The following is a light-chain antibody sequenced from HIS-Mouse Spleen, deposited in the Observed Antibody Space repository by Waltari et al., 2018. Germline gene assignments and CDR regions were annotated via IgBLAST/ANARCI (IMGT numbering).Light chain of an antibody. V-gene: IGLV1-47*01. Sequence: QSVLTQPPSASATPGQRVTISCSGSSSNIGSNSVYWYQQLPGTAPKLLIYRNNQRPSGVPDRFSGSKSGTSASLAISGLRSEDEADYYCAAWDDSLSGSYVFGTGTKVTVL. CDR1: SSNIGSNS. CDR2: RNN. CDR3: AAWDDSLSGSYV. J-gene: IGLJ1*01.